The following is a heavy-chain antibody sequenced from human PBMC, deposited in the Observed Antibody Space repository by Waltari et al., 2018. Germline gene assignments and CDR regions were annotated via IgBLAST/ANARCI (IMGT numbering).Heavy chain of an antibody. D-gene: IGHD2-15*01. J-gene: IGHJ3*02. Sequence: QITLKESGPTMMKPTQTLTLTCCFSGLLFHTGGVGVGWRRQPPGKALEWLALIYWDDEKRYSPSLKNRLTITKDTSKDEVVLTMTNMDPVDTATYYCARVVPRETAFDIWGQGTVVTVSS. V-gene: IGHV2-5*02. CDR1: GLLFHTGGVG. CDR3: ARVVPRETAFDI. CDR2: IYWDDEK.